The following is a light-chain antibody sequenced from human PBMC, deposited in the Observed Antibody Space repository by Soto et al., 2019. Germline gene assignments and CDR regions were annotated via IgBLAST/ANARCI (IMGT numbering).Light chain of an antibody. V-gene: IGKV1-5*01. CDR1: QSIGTW. J-gene: IGKJ2*01. Sequence: DIQMTQSPSTLSASIGDRVTITCRASQSIGTWLAWYQQKPGKAPKLLIYDASTLESGVTSRVSGSGSGTEFILTISSLQPDDFATYYCQQYKSYSLFGQGTKLEIK. CDR3: QQYKSYSL. CDR2: DAS.